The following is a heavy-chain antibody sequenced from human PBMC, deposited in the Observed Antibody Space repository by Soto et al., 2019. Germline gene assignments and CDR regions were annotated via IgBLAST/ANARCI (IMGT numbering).Heavy chain of an antibody. V-gene: IGHV1-18*04. D-gene: IGHD3-3*01. Sequence: SVKGSFKDSCYTFTSYGISWVRQAPVQGLEWMGWISAYNGNTNYAQKLQGRVTMTTDTSTSTAYMELRSLRSDDTAVYYCARVETIFGVVTKQYYFDYWGQGTLVTVSS. J-gene: IGHJ4*02. CDR2: ISAYNGNT. CDR1: CYTFTSYG. CDR3: ARVETIFGVVTKQYYFDY.